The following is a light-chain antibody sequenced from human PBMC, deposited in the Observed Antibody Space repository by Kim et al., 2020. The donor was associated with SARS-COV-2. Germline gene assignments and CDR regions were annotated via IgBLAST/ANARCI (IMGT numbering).Light chain of an antibody. V-gene: IGKV3-20*01. CDR2: GAS. Sequence: SPWERATRSCRTSQSIASNYLAWYQHKPGQAPRLLIYGASSRATGIPDRFSGSGSGTDFTLTISRLEPEDSAVYYCQQYGNSPPYTFGQGTKLEI. J-gene: IGKJ2*01. CDR3: QQYGNSPPYT. CDR1: QSIASNY.